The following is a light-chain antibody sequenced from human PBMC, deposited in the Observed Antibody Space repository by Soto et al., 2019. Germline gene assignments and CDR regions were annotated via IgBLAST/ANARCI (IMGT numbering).Light chain of an antibody. Sequence: EIVMTQSPATLSMSPGGRATLSCRASQSVSSNLAWYQQKPGQAPRLLIYGASTRATGIPARFSGSGSGAEFTLTISSLQPEDFAVYFCQQYNNWPRTFGQGTKVDIK. J-gene: IGKJ1*01. CDR3: QQYNNWPRT. V-gene: IGKV3-15*01. CDR1: QSVSSN. CDR2: GAS.